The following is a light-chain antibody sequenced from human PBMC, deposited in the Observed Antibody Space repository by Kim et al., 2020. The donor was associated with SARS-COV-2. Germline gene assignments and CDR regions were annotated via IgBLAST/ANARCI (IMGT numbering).Light chain of an antibody. Sequence: QTVVTQEPSFSVSPGGTVTLTCGLNSGSVSTDYYPTWYQQTPGQAPRTLIYTTNTRSSGVPDRFSGSILGDKAALTIPGAQADDESDYYCALYVGRGISIFGGGTKLTVL. J-gene: IGLJ2*01. CDR1: SGSVSTDYY. CDR2: TTN. V-gene: IGLV8-61*01. CDR3: ALYVGRGISI.